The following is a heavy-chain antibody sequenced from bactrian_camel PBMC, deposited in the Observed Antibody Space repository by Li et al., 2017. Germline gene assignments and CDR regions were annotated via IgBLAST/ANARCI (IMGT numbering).Heavy chain of an antibody. D-gene: IGHD6*01. CDR2: IYSDGGKT. Sequence: HVQLVESGGGLVQPGDSVRLSCVASGFHVRSYYMIWARQVPGKGLEWLTSIYSDGGKTYTLDSLKGRFTISHDRSKNMGYLQMNNLKPEDTGIYYCAADLRRCSISWYRRQEYNSWGQGTQVTVS. CDR3: AADLRRCSISWYRRQEYNS. CDR1: GFHVRSYY. V-gene: IGHV3-2*01. J-gene: IGHJ4*01.